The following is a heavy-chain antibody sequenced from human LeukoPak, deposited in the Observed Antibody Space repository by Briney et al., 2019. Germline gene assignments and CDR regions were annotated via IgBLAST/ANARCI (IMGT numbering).Heavy chain of an antibody. D-gene: IGHD2-21*01. CDR3: ARYSNRDLNYYFMDV. V-gene: IGHV4-39*07. J-gene: IGHJ6*03. CDR1: GGSISSSSYY. Sequence: SETLSLTCTVSGGSISSSSYYWSWIRQSPGKGLEWIGEVNHRGTANYNPSLRRRATISVDTSKNQFSLRLTSVTAADTAVYFCARYSNRDLNYYFMDVWGNGTTVTISS. CDR2: VNHRGTA.